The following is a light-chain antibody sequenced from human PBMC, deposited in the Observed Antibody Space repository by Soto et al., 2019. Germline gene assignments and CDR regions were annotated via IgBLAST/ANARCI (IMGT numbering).Light chain of an antibody. V-gene: IGKV1-27*01. J-gene: IGKJ1*01. CDR1: QGISNY. Sequence: DIQMTQSPSSLSASVGDRVTITCRASQGISNYLAWYQQKPGKVPKLLIYAASTLQSGVPSRISGSGSATDCTLAISSLQPEDVATYYCEKYNSAARTFGQGTKVEIK. CDR3: EKYNSAART. CDR2: AAS.